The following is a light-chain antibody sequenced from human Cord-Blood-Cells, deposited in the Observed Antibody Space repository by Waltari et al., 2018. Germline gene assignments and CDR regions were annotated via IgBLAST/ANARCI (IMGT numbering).Light chain of an antibody. CDR3: QSYDSSLSGSV. CDR2: GNS. J-gene: IGLJ3*02. V-gene: IGLV1-40*01. Sequence: QSVPTPPPSVSGAPGQRVTIPCTGISSNLRAGYDGHWYPQLPGTAPKPLIYGNSNLPSGVPDRFSGSKSGTSASLAITGLQAEDEADYYCQSYDSSLSGSVFGGGTKLTVL. CDR1: SSNLRAGYD.